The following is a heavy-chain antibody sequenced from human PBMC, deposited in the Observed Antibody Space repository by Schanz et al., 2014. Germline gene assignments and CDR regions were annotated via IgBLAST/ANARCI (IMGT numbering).Heavy chain of an antibody. V-gene: IGHV3-23*04. CDR2: ISGSGDNT. Sequence: EVQLVESGGGLVQPGGSLRLSCAASGFTFSRNAMNWVRQAPGKGLEWVSAISGSGDNTFYADSVKGRFTISRENSKNSLYLQMDSLRAEDTALYYCARRVPYSFGLDVWGQGATVTVSS. D-gene: IGHD1-1*01. CDR3: ARRVPYSFGLDV. J-gene: IGHJ6*02. CDR1: GFTFSRNA.